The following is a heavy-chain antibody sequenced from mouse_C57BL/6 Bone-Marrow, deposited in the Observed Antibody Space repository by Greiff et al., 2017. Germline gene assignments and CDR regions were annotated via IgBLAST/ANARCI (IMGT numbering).Heavy chain of an antibody. D-gene: IGHD1-1*01. Sequence: VQLKQSGPELVQPGDSVKISCKASGYSFTGYFMNWVMQSHGKSLEWIGRINPYNGDTFYNQKFKGKATLTVDKSSSTAHMELRSLTSEDSAVYYCARDGSSPFDYWGQGTTLTVSS. CDR3: ARDGSSPFDY. V-gene: IGHV1-20*01. J-gene: IGHJ2*01. CDR1: GYSFTGYF. CDR2: INPYNGDT.